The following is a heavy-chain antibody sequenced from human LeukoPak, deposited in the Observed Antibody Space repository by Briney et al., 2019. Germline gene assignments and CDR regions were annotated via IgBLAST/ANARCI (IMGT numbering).Heavy chain of an antibody. CDR2: INHSGST. D-gene: IGHD5-24*01. Sequence: SETLSLTCAVYGGSFSGYYWSWIRQPPGKGLEWIGEINHSGSTNYDPSLKSRVTISVDTSKNQFSLKLSSVTAADTAVYYCARVGRWLQLNFDYWGQGTLVTVSS. CDR1: GGSFSGYY. V-gene: IGHV4-34*01. CDR3: ARVGRWLQLNFDY. J-gene: IGHJ4*02.